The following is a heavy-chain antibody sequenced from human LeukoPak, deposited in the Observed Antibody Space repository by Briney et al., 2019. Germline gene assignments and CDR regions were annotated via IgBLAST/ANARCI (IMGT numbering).Heavy chain of an antibody. CDR3: ARPYSSSSWIDY. CDR1: GYTFTSYD. Sequence: ASVKVSCKASGYTFTSYDINWVRQATGQGLEWMGWMNPNSGNTGYAQKFQGRVTMTRNTSISTAYMELSSLRSEDTAVYYCARPYSSSSWIDYWGQGTLVTVSS. V-gene: IGHV1-8*01. D-gene: IGHD6-6*01. CDR2: MNPNSGNT. J-gene: IGHJ4*02.